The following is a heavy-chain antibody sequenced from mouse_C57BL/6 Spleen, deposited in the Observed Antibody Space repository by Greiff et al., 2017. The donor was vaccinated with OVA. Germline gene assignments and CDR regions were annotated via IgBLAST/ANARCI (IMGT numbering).Heavy chain of an antibody. CDR1: GYSITSGYY. V-gene: IGHV3-6*01. Sequence: EVKLQESGPGLVKPSQSLSLTCSVTGYSITSGYYWNWIRQFPGNKLEWMGYISYDGSNNYNPSLKNRISITRDTSKNQFFLKLNSVTTEDTATYYCAREGYDYDKGTIFDYWGQGTTLTVSS. CDR3: AREGYDYDKGTIFDY. CDR2: ISYDGSN. D-gene: IGHD2-4*01. J-gene: IGHJ2*01.